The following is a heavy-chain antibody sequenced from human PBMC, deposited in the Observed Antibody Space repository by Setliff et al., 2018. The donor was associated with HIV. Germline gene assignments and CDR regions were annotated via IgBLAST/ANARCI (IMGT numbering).Heavy chain of an antibody. D-gene: IGHD2-15*01. CDR2: INPYSGGT. V-gene: IGHV1-2*02. CDR1: GYTFTDYY. Sequence: ASVKVSCKASGYTFTDYYMHWVRQAPRQGLEWMGWINPYSGGTNFAQKFQGRVTLTRDRSITTVYMELNSLRSDDTAVYYCARDSERVDVVVAATHFQHWGQGTQVTVSS. J-gene: IGHJ1*01. CDR3: ARDSERVDVVVAATHFQH.